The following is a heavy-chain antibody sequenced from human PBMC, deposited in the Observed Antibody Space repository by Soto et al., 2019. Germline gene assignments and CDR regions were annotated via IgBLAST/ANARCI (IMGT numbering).Heavy chain of an antibody. CDR1: GGSISGYY. V-gene: IGHV4-59*01. CDR3: AKYDFLSGSHDAFTI. CDR2: IYYSGST. Sequence: SETLSLTCGVSGGSISGYYWSWIRQSPAKGLEWIGYIYYSGSTNYNPSLKSRVTISVDTSKNQFSLKLRSVTAADTAVYYCAKYDFLSGSHDAFTIWGQGTKVTVSS. D-gene: IGHD3-3*01. J-gene: IGHJ3*02.